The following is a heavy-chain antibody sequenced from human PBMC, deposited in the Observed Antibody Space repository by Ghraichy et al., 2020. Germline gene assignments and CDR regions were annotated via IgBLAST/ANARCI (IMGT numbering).Heavy chain of an antibody. CDR2: ISAYNGNT. Sequence: ASVKVSCKASGYTFTSYGISWVRQAPGQGLEWMGWISAYNGNTNYAQKLQGRVTMTTDTSTSTAYMELRSLRSDDTAVYYCARDAAEQWLDENNWFDPWGQGTLVTVSS. J-gene: IGHJ5*02. CDR1: GYTFTSYG. V-gene: IGHV1-18*01. CDR3: ARDAAEQWLDENNWFDP. D-gene: IGHD6-19*01.